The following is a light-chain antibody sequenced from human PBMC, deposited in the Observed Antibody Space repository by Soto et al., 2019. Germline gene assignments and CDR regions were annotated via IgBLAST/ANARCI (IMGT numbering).Light chain of an antibody. CDR2: EDS. CDR1: SRDVGSYNL. V-gene: IGLV2-23*01. CDR3: QSYVGRNSYV. Sequence: QSALTQPASVSGSPGQSITISCTGSSRDVGSYNLVSWYQQHPGTAPKLLIYEDSQRPSGVSSRFSGSKSGNTASLTISGLQAEDEADYYCQSYVGRNSYVFGSGTKVTVL. J-gene: IGLJ1*01.